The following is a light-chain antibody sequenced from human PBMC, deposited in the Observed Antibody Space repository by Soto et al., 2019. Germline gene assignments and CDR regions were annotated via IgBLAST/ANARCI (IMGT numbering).Light chain of an antibody. Sequence: LTQAPSVSGTPGQRVTTTCSGSSSNIGRNSVNWYQHLPGTAPKLLTHGNNHRPSGVPDRFSGSKSGTSASLAISGLQPEDEADYCCAAWDDSLNEYVFGDGTKVTVL. CDR2: GNN. CDR3: AAWDDSLNEYV. CDR1: SSNIGRNS. J-gene: IGLJ1*01. V-gene: IGLV1-44*01.